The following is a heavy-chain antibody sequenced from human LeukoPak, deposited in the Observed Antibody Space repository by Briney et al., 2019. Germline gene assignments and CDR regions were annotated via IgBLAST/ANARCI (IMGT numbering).Heavy chain of an antibody. CDR3: ASSSSAVAGTGWFDP. V-gene: IGHV1-46*01. Sequence: GASGKVSCKASGYTFTSYYMHWVRQAPGQGLEWMGIINPSGGSTSYAQKLQGRVTMTTDTSTSTAYMELRSLRSDDTAVYYCASSSSAVAGTGWFDPWGQGTLVTVSS. D-gene: IGHD6-19*01. CDR1: GYTFTSYY. CDR2: INPSGGST. J-gene: IGHJ5*02.